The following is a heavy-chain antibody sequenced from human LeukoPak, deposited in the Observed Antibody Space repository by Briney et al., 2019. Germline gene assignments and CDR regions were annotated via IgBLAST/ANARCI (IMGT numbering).Heavy chain of an antibody. CDR2: IWYDGSNK. CDR1: GFTFSSYG. D-gene: IGHD2-15*01. CDR3: AKEGYCSGGSCYPWFDP. Sequence: PGGSLTLSCAASGFTFSSYGMHWVRQAPGKGLEWVAVIWYDGSNKYYADSVKGRFTISRDNSKNTLYLQMNSLRAEDTAVYYCAKEGYCSGGSCYPWFDPWGQGTLVTVSS. V-gene: IGHV3-33*06. J-gene: IGHJ5*02.